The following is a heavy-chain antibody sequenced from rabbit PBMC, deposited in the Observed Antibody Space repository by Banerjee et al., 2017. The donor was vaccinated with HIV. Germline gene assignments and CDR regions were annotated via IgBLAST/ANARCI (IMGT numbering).Heavy chain of an antibody. D-gene: IGHD4-1*01. CDR2: IHAGSSGGT. Sequence: QEQLKESGGGLVQPGGSLKLSCKASGFDFSSYYMSWVRQAPGKGLEWIACIHAGSSGGTDYASWAKGRFTISKTSSTTVTLQMTSLTAADTATYFCARSWLGWYYFPLWGPGTLVTVS. CDR3: ARSWLGWYYFPL. V-gene: IGHV1S45*01. J-gene: IGHJ4*01. CDR1: GFDFSSYYM.